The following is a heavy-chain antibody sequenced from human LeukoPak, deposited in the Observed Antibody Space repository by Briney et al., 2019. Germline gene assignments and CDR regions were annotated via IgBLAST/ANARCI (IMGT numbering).Heavy chain of an antibody. Sequence: PGGSLRLSCAASGFTFSSYAMSWVRQAPGKGLEWVSAISGSGGSTYYADSVKGRFTISRDNSKNTLYLQMNSLRAEDTAVYYCAKGYRIVAVVAATPPQFDPWGQGTLVTVSS. CDR1: GFTFSSYA. J-gene: IGHJ5*02. D-gene: IGHD2-15*01. V-gene: IGHV3-23*01. CDR2: ISGSGGST. CDR3: AKGYRIVAVVAATPPQFDP.